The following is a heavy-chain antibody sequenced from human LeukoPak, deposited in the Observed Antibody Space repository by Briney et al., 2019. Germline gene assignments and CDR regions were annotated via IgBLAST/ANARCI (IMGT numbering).Heavy chain of an antibody. J-gene: IGHJ4*02. V-gene: IGHV4-38-2*02. CDR1: GYSISSGYY. CDR3: ARHAVRNYVDY. D-gene: IGHD3-22*01. CDR2: IYHSGST. Sequence: SETLSLTCTVSGYSISSGYYWGWIRQPPGKGLEWIGSIYHSGSTYYNPSLKSRVTISVDTSKNQFSLKLSSVTAADTAVYYCARHAVRNYVDYWGQGSLVTVSS.